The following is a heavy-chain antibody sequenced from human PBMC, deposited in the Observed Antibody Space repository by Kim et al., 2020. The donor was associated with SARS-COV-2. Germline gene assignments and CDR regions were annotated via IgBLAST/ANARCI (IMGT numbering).Heavy chain of an antibody. Sequence: NAGSRKGRFTSSRDTAKNSLYLQMNSLRAEDTAVYYCAGFGSSSWYDYWGQGTLVTVSS. D-gene: IGHD6-13*01. J-gene: IGHJ4*02. CDR3: AGFGSSSWYDY. V-gene: IGHV3-21*01.